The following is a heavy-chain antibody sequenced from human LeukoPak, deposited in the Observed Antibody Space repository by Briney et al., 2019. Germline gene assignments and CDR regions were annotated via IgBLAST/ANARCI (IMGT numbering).Heavy chain of an antibody. D-gene: IGHD2-2*01. Sequence: SETLSLTCTVSGGSISSGGYYWSWIRQPPGKGLEWIGEINHSGSTNYNPSLKSRVTISVDTSKNQFSLKLSSVTAADTAVYYCASGSSTSRVQGYYGMDVWGQGTTVTVSS. CDR1: GGSISSGGYY. J-gene: IGHJ6*02. CDR2: INHSGST. V-gene: IGHV4-39*07. CDR3: ASGSSTSRVQGYYGMDV.